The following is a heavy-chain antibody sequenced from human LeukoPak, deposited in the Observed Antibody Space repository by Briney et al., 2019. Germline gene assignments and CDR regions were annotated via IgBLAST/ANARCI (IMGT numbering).Heavy chain of an antibody. J-gene: IGHJ6*03. V-gene: IGHV4-59*12. CDR1: GGSISSYY. CDR2: IYYSGST. Sequence: SETLSLTCTVSGGSISSYYWSWIRQPPGKGLEWIGYIYYSGSTNYNPSLKSRLTMSLDTSKNQFSLKLSSVTAADTAVYYCARAITVFGVAHYYYMDVWGKGTTVTVSS. CDR3: ARAITVFGVAHYYYMDV. D-gene: IGHD3-3*01.